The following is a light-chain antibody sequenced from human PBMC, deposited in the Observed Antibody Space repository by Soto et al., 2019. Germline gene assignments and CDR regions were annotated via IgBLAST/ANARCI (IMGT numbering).Light chain of an antibody. CDR3: HQRSNWPVT. CDR2: DVS. J-gene: IGKJ4*01. V-gene: IGKV3-11*01. Sequence: EIVLTQSPVTLSLSPGERATLSCRASQSVYTYLAWYQQKPGQAPRLLIYDVSNRATGIPARFSGRGSGTDFTLTISSLEPEDFAVYYCHQRSNWPVTFGGGTKVEIK. CDR1: QSVYTY.